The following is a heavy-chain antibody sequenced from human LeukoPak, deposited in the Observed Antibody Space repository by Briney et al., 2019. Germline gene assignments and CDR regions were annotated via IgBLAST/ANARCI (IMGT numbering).Heavy chain of an antibody. V-gene: IGHV1-69*05. CDR1: GGTFSSYA. CDR2: IIPIFGTA. J-gene: IGHJ3*02. CDR3: AREDSSSWYKGAFDI. Sequence: SVKVSCKASGGTFSSYALSWVRQAPGQGLEWMGRIIPIFGTANYAQKFQGRVTITTDESTSTAYMELSSLRSEDTAVYYCAREDSSSWYKGAFDIWGQGTMVTVSS. D-gene: IGHD6-13*01.